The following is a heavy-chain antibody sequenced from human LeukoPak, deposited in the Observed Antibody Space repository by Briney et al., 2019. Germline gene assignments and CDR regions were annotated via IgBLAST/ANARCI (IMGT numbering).Heavy chain of an antibody. CDR1: GYTFTND. CDR3: ARGQVVYSFHTSGYFDY. V-gene: IGHV1-8*01. Sequence: ASVKVSCKASGYTFTNDINWVRQATGQGLEWMGWMNAKSGNTGYSQKFQGRATMTRNTAMSTAYMELSSLTSEDTAVYYCARGQVVYSFHTSGYFDYWGQGTLVTVSS. CDR2: MNAKSGNT. D-gene: IGHD3-22*01. J-gene: IGHJ4*02.